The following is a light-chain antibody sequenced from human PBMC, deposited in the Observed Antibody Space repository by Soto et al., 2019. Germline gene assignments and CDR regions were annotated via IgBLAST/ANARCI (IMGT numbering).Light chain of an antibody. CDR1: SSNIGAGYD. Sequence: QSVLTQPPSVSGAPGQRVTISCTGSSSNIGAGYDVHWYQQLPGTAPRLLIHNNINRPSGVPDRFSGSKSGSSASLAITGLQADDEGDYYCQSYDSSLSGFVCGTGTKVTVL. CDR3: QSYDSSLSGFV. V-gene: IGLV1-40*01. CDR2: NNI. J-gene: IGLJ1*01.